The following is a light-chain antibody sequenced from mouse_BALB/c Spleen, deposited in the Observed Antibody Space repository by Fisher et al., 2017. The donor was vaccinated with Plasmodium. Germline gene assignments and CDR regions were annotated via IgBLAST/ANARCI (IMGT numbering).Light chain of an antibody. J-gene: IGKJ5*01. V-gene: IGKV1-135*01. CDR3: SQSTHLPLT. Sequence: VSISCKSSQSLLDSDGKTYLSWLLQRPGQSPKRLIYLVSKLDSGVPDRFTGSGSGTGFTLKISRVEAEDLGVYFCSQSTHLPLTFGAGTELELK. CDR1: QSLLDSDGKTY. CDR2: LVS.